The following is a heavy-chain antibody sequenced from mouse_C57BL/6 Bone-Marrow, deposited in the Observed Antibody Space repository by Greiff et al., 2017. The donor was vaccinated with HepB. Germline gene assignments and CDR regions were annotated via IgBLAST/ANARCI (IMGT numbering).Heavy chain of an antibody. D-gene: IGHD2-4*01. CDR2: ISNGGGST. CDR1: GFTFSDYY. V-gene: IGHV5-12*01. CDR3: ARLGITTGYYFDY. Sequence: EVMLVESGGGLVQPGGSLKLSCAASGFTFSDYYMYWVRQTPEKRLEWVAYISNGGGSTYYPDTVKGRFTISSDNAKTTLYLQMSRLKSEDTAMYYCARLGITTGYYFDYWGQGTTLTVSS. J-gene: IGHJ2*01.